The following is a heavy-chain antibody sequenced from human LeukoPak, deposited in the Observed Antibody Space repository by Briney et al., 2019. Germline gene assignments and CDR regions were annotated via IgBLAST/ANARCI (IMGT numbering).Heavy chain of an antibody. D-gene: IGHD1-1*01. Sequence: ASVKVSCKASGGTFNAYTITGVRQAPGQGLEWMGGIIPIFGTANYAQKFQGRVTITTDESTSTAYMELSSLRSDDTAVYYCARGLELKRFDHWGQGTLVTVSS. V-gene: IGHV1-69*05. CDR3: ARGLELKRFDH. J-gene: IGHJ4*02. CDR1: GGTFNAYT. CDR2: IIPIFGTA.